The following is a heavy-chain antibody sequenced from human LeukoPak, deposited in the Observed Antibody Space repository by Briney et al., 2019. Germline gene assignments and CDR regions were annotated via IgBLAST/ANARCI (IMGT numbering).Heavy chain of an antibody. CDR1: GFTFSDDG. D-gene: IGHD2-15*01. V-gene: IGHV3-33*01. J-gene: IGHJ4*02. CDR3: VREGIGGTFYRGNFDH. Sequence: GGSLRLSCIASGFTFSDDGLHWVRQAPGKGLEWVALIWKDGSQTFYGDSVKGRFIISRDNSRNTLDLQMDSLSAEDTAVYYCVREGIGGTFYRGNFDHWGQGTLVTVSS. CDR2: IWKDGSQT.